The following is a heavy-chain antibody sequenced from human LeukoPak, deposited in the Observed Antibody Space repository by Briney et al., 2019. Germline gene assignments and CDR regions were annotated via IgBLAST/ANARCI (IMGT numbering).Heavy chain of an antibody. Sequence: GASVKVSCKASGGTFSSYSISWVRQATGQGLEWMGWMNPNSGNTGYAQKFQGRVTMTRNTSISTAYMELNNLTSEDTAVYYCARRIRGAPTDHWGQGTLVTVSS. D-gene: IGHD3-10*01. CDR2: MNPNSGNT. CDR3: ARRIRGAPTDH. J-gene: IGHJ4*02. V-gene: IGHV1-8*02. CDR1: GGTFSSYS.